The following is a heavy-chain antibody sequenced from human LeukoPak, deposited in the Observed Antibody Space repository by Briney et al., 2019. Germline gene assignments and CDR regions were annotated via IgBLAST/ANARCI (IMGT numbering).Heavy chain of an antibody. CDR3: ARGTYYYDSSGYHADY. J-gene: IGHJ4*01. D-gene: IGHD3-22*01. CDR1: GYTFTSYG. V-gene: IGHV1-18*01. CDR2: ISAYNGNT. Sequence: ASVKVSCKASGYTFTSYGISWVRQAPGQGLEWMGWISAYNGNTNYAQKLQGRVTMTTDTSTSTAYMELRSLRSDDTAVYCCARGTYYYDSSGYHADYWGQGTLVTVSS.